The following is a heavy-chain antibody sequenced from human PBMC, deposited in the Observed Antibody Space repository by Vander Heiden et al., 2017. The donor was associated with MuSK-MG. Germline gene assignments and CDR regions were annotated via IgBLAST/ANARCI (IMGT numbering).Heavy chain of an antibody. CDR1: GFTFRSYA. J-gene: IGHJ4*02. V-gene: IGHV3-23*01. CDR2: ISSGGGNT. CDR3: AKSSEYSSSPSDY. D-gene: IGHD6-6*01. Sequence: VQLLESGGGLVQPGGSLRLSCAASGFTFRSYAMSWVRQAPGKGLEWGSSISSGGGNTYYADSVKGRFTISRDNSKNTLYLQMNSLRAEDTAVYYCAKSSEYSSSPSDYWGQGTLVTVSS.